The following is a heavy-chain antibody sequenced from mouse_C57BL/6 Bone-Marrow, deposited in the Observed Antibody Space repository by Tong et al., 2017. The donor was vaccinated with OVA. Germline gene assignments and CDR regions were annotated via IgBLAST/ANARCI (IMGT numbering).Heavy chain of an antibody. CDR1: GFSLTSYG. J-gene: IGHJ3*01. CDR2: IWSGGST. Sequence: VQLQESGPGLVQPSQSLSITCTVSGFSLTSYGVHWVRQSPGKGLEWLGVIWSGGSTYYNAAFISRLSISKDNSKGKCFFKRNSLQANDTAIYYCARRGGVTTWFAYWGQGTLVTVSA. D-gene: IGHD2-1*01. V-gene: IGHV2-2*02. CDR3: ARRGGVTTWFAY.